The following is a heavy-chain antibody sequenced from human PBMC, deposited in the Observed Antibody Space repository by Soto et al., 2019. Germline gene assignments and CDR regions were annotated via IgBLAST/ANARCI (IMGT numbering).Heavy chain of an antibody. D-gene: IGHD2-15*01. J-gene: IGHJ4*02. CDR1: GFTFSNYG. Sequence: GGSLRLSCVASGFTFSNYGMHWVRQAPGKGLEWVANVRQDGSQKFLVDSVKGRFTISRDNAKSSLYLQMNGLSAEDTAVYYCARGVVAGVSIGYWGQGTLVTVSS. V-gene: IGHV3-7*01. CDR2: VRQDGSQK. CDR3: ARGVVAGVSIGY.